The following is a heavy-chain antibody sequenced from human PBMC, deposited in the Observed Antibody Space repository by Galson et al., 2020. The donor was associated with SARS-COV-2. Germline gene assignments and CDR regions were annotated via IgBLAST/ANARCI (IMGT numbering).Heavy chain of an antibody. J-gene: IGHJ4*02. CDR2: VSGGGTTI. D-gene: IGHD3-22*01. CDR1: GFMFSNYA. CDR3: TKAGDMPVSVVTTLGNDY. V-gene: IGHV3-23*01. Sequence: GESLKISCAASGFMFSNYAMTWVRQAPGKGLEWVSAVSGGGTTIYYADSVKGRFTISRDNSKDILYLEMNSLRAEDTAVYYCTKAGDMPVSVVTTLGNDYWGQGTLVTVSS.